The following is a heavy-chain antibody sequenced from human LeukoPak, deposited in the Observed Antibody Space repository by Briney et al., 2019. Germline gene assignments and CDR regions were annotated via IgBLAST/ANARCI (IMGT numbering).Heavy chain of an antibody. J-gene: IGHJ4*02. CDR1: GFTFSSYS. CDR3: ARDRRDPTANDY. D-gene: IGHD1-26*01. CDR2: ISSGSSNK. V-gene: IGHV3-48*04. Sequence: GGSLRLSCAASGFTFSSYSMNWVLQTPEKGLEWVSYISSGSSNKYYADSVKGRFTISRDNAKNSLYLQMNSLRAEDTAVYYCARDRRDPTANDYWGQGTLVTVSS.